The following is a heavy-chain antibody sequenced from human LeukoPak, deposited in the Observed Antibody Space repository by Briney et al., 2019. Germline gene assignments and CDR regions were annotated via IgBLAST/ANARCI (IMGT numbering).Heavy chain of an antibody. CDR2: INPNSGGT. Sequence: ASVKVSCKASGYTFTCYYMHWVRQAPGQGLEWMGWINPNSGGTNYAQKFQGRVTMTRDTSISTAYMELSRLRSDDTAVYYCARDADYGDSTAPFDYWGQGTLVTVSS. CDR1: GYTFTCYY. V-gene: IGHV1-2*02. J-gene: IGHJ4*02. CDR3: ARDADYGDSTAPFDY. D-gene: IGHD4-17*01.